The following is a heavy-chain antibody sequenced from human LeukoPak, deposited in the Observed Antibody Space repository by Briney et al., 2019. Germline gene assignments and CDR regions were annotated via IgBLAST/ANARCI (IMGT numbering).Heavy chain of an antibody. CDR1: GGSISSGGYY. V-gene: IGHV4-31*03. Sequence: PQTLSLTCTVSGGSISSGGYYWSWIRQHPGKGLEWIGYIYYSGSTYYNPSLKSRVTISVDTSKNQFSLKLSSVTAADTAVYYCARHMVRGYGYFDYWGQGTLVTVSS. J-gene: IGHJ4*02. CDR3: ARHMVRGYGYFDY. D-gene: IGHD3-10*01. CDR2: IYYSGST.